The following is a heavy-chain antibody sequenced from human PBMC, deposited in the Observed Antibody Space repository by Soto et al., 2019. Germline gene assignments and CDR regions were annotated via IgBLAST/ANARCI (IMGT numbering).Heavy chain of an antibody. J-gene: IGHJ6*03. CDR2: INHSENT. CDR3: ARGIAARPYYYYYMDV. Sequence: SETLSLTCAVYGGSFSGYYWSWIRQPPGKGLEWIGEINHSENTNYNPSLKSRVTISVDTSKNQFSLKLSSVTAADTAVYYCARGIAARPYYYYYMDVWGKGTTVPVSS. D-gene: IGHD6-6*01. CDR1: GGSFSGYY. V-gene: IGHV4-34*01.